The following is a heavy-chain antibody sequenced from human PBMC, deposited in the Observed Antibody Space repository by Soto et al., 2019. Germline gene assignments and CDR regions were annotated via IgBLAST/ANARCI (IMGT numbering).Heavy chain of an antibody. Sequence: SVKVSCKASGFTFTNSAIQWVRQARGQRLEWIGWLVVGSGNTNYAQKFQERVTITRDMSTSTAYMELSSLRSEHTAIYKCARAQGVGSGSYSVQVYSITDMDAWG. V-gene: IGHV1-58*02. J-gene: IGHJ6*02. CDR1: GFTFTNSA. D-gene: IGHD3-10*01. CDR2: LVVGSGNT. CDR3: ARAQGVGSGSYSVQVYSITDMDA.